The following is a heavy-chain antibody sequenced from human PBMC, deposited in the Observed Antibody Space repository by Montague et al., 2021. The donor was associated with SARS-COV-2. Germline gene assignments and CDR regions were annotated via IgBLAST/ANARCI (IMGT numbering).Heavy chain of an antibody. CDR3: AHRKVLAAAWDY. CDR2: IYWDDDK. J-gene: IGHJ4*02. V-gene: IGHV2-5*08. Sequence: PALGKPTQTLTLTCTFSGFSLSTSGMCVSWIRQPPGKALEWLALIYWDDDKRYSPSLKSRLTITKDTSKNQVVLTMTNMDPVDTATYYCAHRKVLAAAWDYWGQGTLVTVSS. CDR1: GFSLSTSGMC. D-gene: IGHD6-13*01.